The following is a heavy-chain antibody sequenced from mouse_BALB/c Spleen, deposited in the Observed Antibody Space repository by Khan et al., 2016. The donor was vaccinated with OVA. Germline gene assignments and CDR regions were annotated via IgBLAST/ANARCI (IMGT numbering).Heavy chain of an antibody. CDR3: ARRGYDYGRGALFAY. D-gene: IGHD2-4*01. J-gene: IGHJ3*01. CDR2: IWSAGST. CDR1: GFSLNNYS. V-gene: IGHV2-2*01. Sequence: QVQLKESGPGLVQPSQSLSITCTVSGFSLNNYSVHWVRQSPGKGLEWLGVIWSAGSTDYNAAFISRLTISKDNSRSQVFFKMNSLQPHDTAIYYCARRGYDYGRGALFAYWGQGTLVTVSA.